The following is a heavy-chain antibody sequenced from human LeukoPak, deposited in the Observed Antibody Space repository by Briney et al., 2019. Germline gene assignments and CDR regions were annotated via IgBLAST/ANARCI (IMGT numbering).Heavy chain of an antibody. CDR2: ISSNGGST. CDR3: ARDPDYGDYVFSYYYYYMDV. Sequence: GSLRLSCAASGFTFSSYAMHWVRQAPGKGLEYVSAISSNGGSTYYVNSVKGRFTISRDNSKNTLYLQMGSLRAEDMAVYYCARDPDYGDYVFSYYYYYMDVWGKGTTVTVSS. D-gene: IGHD4-17*01. V-gene: IGHV3-64*01. CDR1: GFTFSSYA. J-gene: IGHJ6*03.